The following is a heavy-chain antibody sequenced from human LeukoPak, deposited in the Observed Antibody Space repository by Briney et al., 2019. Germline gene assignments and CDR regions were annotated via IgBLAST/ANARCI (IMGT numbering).Heavy chain of an antibody. D-gene: IGHD6-13*01. CDR3: ARDRSISAAGDTY. J-gene: IGHJ4*02. CDR2: VNRDGSST. V-gene: IGHV3-74*01. CDR1: GFTFSDYW. Sequence: GGSLRLSCAASGFTFSDYWMHWVRQAPGKGLVWVSRVNRDGSSTSYADSVKGRFTISRDNARNTLSLQMNSLRAEDTAVYYCARDRSISAAGDTYWGQGTLVTVSS.